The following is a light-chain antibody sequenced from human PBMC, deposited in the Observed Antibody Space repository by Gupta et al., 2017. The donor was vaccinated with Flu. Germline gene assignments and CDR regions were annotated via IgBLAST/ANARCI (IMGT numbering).Light chain of an antibody. CDR3: QQDDSTPQT. CDR1: QSVLYSSNNKNY. Sequence: DIVMTQSPDSLAVSLGERATINCKSSQSVLYSSNNKNYLAWYQQKPGQPPKLLIYWASTRESGVPDRFSGRGSGTDFTLTISSLQAEDVAVYYCQQDDSTPQTFGQGTKVEIK. J-gene: IGKJ1*01. CDR2: WAS. V-gene: IGKV4-1*01.